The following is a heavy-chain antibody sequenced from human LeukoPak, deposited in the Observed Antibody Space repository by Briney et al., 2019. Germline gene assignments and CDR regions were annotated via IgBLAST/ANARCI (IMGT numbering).Heavy chain of an antibody. J-gene: IGHJ4*02. V-gene: IGHV3-30*02. Sequence: PGGSLRLSCAASGFTFSSYGMHWVRQAPGKGLEWVAFIRYDGSNKYYADSVKGRFTISRDNSKNTLYLQMNSLRAEDTAVYYCAKDSLGFLEWLPNAGGIDYWGQGTLVTVSS. CDR1: GFTFSSYG. CDR3: AKDSLGFLEWLPNAGGIDY. CDR2: IRYDGSNK. D-gene: IGHD3-3*01.